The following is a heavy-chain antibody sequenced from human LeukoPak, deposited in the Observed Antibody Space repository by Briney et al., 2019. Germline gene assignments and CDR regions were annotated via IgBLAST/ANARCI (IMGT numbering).Heavy chain of an antibody. CDR2: IYHSGSA. Sequence: PSQTLSLTCAVSGGSISSGGYSWSWIRQPPGKGLEWIGYIYHSGSANYNPSLKNRVTISLDTSKNQFSLKLSSVTAADTAVYYCARGQGTVTTHWGQGTLVTVSS. V-gene: IGHV4-30-2*01. CDR3: ARGQGTVTTH. J-gene: IGHJ4*02. CDR1: GGSISSGGYS. D-gene: IGHD4-17*01.